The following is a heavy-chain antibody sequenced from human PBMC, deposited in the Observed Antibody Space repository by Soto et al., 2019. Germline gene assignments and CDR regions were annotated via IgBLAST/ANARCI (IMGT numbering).Heavy chain of an antibody. CDR3: ARVAGGSSHDY. J-gene: IGHJ4*02. CDR1: GGSISSYY. Sequence: SETLSLTGTVSGGSISSYYCSWIRQPPWKGLEWIAYIYYSGSTNYNPSLKSRVTVSVDTSKNQLSLKLRSVTAADTAVYYCARVAGGSSHDYWGQGTPLTVCS. V-gene: IGHV4-59*01. D-gene: IGHD1-26*01. CDR2: IYYSGST.